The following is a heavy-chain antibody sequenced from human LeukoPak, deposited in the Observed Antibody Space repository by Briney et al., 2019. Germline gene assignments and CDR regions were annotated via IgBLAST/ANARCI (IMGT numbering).Heavy chain of an antibody. CDR1: GDSIRSGGFY. Sequence: SETLSLTCTVSGDSIRSGGFYWSWIRQHPEKGLEWIGYIYYDGTTDYNPSLKSRITISVDTSKNQFSLRLSSVTAADTAVYYCAKGNYPSSSWYGYGMDVWGQGTPVTVSS. CDR2: IYYDGTT. CDR3: AKGNYPSSSWYGYGMDV. J-gene: IGHJ6*02. V-gene: IGHV4-31*03. D-gene: IGHD6-13*01.